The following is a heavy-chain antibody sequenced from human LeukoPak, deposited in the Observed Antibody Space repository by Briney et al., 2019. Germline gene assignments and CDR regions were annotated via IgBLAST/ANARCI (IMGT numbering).Heavy chain of an antibody. CDR1: GGSISNYY. CDR2: IYYTGST. V-gene: IGHV4-59*12. J-gene: IGHJ4*02. D-gene: IGHD6-13*01. CDR3: ARELAAAVNFDY. Sequence: PSETLSLTCTVSGGSISNYYWSWIRQPPGKGLEWIGYIYYTGSTYYNPSLKSRVTISVDTSKNQFSLKLSSVTAADTAVYYCARELAAAVNFDYWGQGTLVTVSS.